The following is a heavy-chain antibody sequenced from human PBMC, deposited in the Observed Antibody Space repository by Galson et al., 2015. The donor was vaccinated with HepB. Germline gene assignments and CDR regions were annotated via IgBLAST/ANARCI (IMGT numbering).Heavy chain of an antibody. CDR3: ARSAVPVARGYYYYYGMDV. V-gene: IGHV5-51*01. J-gene: IGHJ6*02. CDR1: GYRFTNYW. Sequence: QSGAEVKKPGESLKISCKGSGYRFTNYWIGWVRQMPGKGLEWMGIIYPGDSYTTYSPSFQGQVTISADKSINTAYLQWSSLKTSDTPLYYCARSAVPVARGYYYYYGMDVWGQGTTVTVSS. CDR2: IYPGDSYT. D-gene: IGHD2-2*01.